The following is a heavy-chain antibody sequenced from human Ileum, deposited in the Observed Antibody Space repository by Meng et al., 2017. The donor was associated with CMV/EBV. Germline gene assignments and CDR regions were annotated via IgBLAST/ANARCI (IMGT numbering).Heavy chain of an antibody. J-gene: IGHJ4*02. D-gene: IGHD3-16*02. Sequence: ASVKVSCKTSGHTFSNDGISWVRQAPGEGLEWRGWISAYNSNTNYAQKLQGRVTRTTDTSTSTGYMELRSMRADDTAVYYCARIARWGDLSPDDWGQGTLVTVSS. CDR3: ARIARWGDLSPDD. CDR1: GHTFSNDG. V-gene: IGHV1-18*04. CDR2: ISAYNSNT.